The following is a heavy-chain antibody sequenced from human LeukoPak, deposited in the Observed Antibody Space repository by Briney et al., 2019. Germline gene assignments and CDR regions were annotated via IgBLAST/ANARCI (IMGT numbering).Heavy chain of an antibody. D-gene: IGHD2-15*01. CDR3: VREAGYCAPVCVKTNWFDP. CDR1: GFPFSSHA. Sequence: GGSLRLSCAASGFPFSSHAMSWVRQPPGKGLEWVAAISNGKTYYADSVRGRFAISRDDSTNAVYLHMNSLRDEDTALYHCVREAGYCAPVCVKTNWFDPWGQGTLVTVSS. J-gene: IGHJ5*02. CDR2: ISNGKT. V-gene: IGHV3-23*01.